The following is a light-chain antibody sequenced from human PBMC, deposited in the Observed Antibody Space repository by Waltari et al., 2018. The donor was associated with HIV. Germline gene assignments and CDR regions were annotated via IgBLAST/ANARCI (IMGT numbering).Light chain of an antibody. CDR3: ASWDDGLRGHV. V-gene: IGLV1-47*01. J-gene: IGLJ1*01. CDR1: NSNIGSNF. Sequence: QSGLTQPPSASGTPGQRLSISCAGNNSNIGSNFVFWYRPIPGAAPTLLVYRNNQRPSCVDSRLSGSRSRASSSLVISGLRVEDEADYYCASWDDGLRGHVFGSGTTVSV. CDR2: RNN.